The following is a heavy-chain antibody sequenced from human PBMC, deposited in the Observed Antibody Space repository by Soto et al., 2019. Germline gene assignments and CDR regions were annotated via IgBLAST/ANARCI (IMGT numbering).Heavy chain of an antibody. CDR3: ARYSGKCQGPIDY. V-gene: IGHV3-30*03. D-gene: IGHD1-26*01. CDR2: ISYDGSNK. J-gene: IGHJ4*02. CDR1: GFTFSHYG. Sequence: PGGSLRLSCAASGFTFSHYGIHWVRQAPGKGLEWLAVISYDGSNKHYADSVKGRFTVSRDNSKNTLYLQMDSLRAEDTAVYFCARYSGKCQGPIDYWGQGTLVTVSS.